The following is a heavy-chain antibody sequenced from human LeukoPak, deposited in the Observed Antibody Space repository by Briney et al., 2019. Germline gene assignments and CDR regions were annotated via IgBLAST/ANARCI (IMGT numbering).Heavy chain of an antibody. Sequence: ASVKVSCKASGYTFTSYYMHWARQAPGQGLEWMGIINPSGGSTSYAQKFQGRVTMTRDTSTSTVYMELSSLRSEDTAVYYCARDYGGYGLASNWGQGTLVTVSS. CDR2: INPSGGST. V-gene: IGHV1-46*01. J-gene: IGHJ4*02. D-gene: IGHD3-16*01. CDR1: GYTFTSYY. CDR3: ARDYGGYGLASN.